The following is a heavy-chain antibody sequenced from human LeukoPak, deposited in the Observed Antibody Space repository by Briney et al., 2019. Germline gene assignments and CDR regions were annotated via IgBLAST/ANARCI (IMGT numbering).Heavy chain of an antibody. Sequence: PGGSLRLSCAASGFTFSSYWMSWVRQAPGKGLEWVANIKQDGSEKYYVDSVKGRFTISRDNAKNSLYLQMNSLRAEDTAVYYCARGDGYKYPYFDHWGQGTLVPVSS. CDR3: ARGDGYKYPYFDH. CDR2: IKQDGSEK. J-gene: IGHJ4*01. V-gene: IGHV3-7*01. CDR1: GFTFSSYW. D-gene: IGHD3-22*01.